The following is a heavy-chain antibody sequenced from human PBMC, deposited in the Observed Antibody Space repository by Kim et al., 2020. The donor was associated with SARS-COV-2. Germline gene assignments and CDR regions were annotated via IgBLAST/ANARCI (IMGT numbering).Heavy chain of an antibody. J-gene: IGHJ2*01. CDR1: GGSISSYY. D-gene: IGHD4-17*01. CDR3: ARDEGGGLYGDYGIYWYFDL. V-gene: IGHV4-59*01. Sequence: SETLSLTCTVSGGSISSYYWSWIRQPPGKGLEWIGYIYYSGSTNYNPSLKSRVTISVDTSKNQFSLKLSSVTAADTAVYYCARDEGGGLYGDYGIYWYFDLWGRGTLVTVSS. CDR2: IYYSGST.